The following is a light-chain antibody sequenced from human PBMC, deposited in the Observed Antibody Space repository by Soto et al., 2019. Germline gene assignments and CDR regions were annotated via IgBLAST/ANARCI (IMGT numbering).Light chain of an antibody. CDR2: GAS. CDR1: QSVSSSY. CDR3: HQYGSSPAT. Sequence: EIVLTQSPGTLSLSPGERATLSCRASQSVSSSYLAWYQQKPGQAPRLLIYGASGRATGIPDRFSGSGSGTDFTLTISRLEPEDFAVYYCHQYGSSPATFGQGTKVDIK. J-gene: IGKJ1*01. V-gene: IGKV3-20*01.